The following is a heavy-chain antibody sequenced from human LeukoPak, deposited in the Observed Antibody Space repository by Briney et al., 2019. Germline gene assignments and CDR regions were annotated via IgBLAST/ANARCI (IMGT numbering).Heavy chain of an antibody. CDR2: IYTSGST. D-gene: IGHD3-22*01. CDR3: ARSGQTNLVGDYYDSSGFDY. Sequence: PSETLSLTRTVSGGSISSYYWSWIRQPAGKGLEWIGRIYTSGSTNYNPSLKSRVTMSVDTSKNQFSLKLSSVTAADTAVYYCARSGQTNLVGDYYDSSGFDYWGQGTLVTVSS. J-gene: IGHJ4*02. V-gene: IGHV4-4*07. CDR1: GGSISSYY.